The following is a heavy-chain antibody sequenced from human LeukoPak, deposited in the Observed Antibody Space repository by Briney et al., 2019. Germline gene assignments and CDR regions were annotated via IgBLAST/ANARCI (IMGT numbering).Heavy chain of an antibody. D-gene: IGHD3-22*01. Sequence: PGGSLRLSCAASGFTFSSYSMNWVRQAPGKGLEWVSSISSSSSYIYYADSVKGRFTISRDNAKNSLYLQMNSLRAEDTAVYCCARRDDSSGYYSHYFDYWGQGTLVTVSS. CDR2: ISSSSSYI. V-gene: IGHV3-21*01. CDR3: ARRDDSSGYYSHYFDY. J-gene: IGHJ4*02. CDR1: GFTFSSYS.